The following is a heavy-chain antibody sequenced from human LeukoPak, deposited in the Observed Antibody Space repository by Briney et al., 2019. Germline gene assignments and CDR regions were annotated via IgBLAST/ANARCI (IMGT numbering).Heavy chain of an antibody. CDR1: GGSISSYY. V-gene: IGHV4-59*01. D-gene: IGHD5-18*01. Sequence: PSETLSLTCTVSGGSISSYYWSWIRQPPGKGLEWIGYIYYSGSTNYNPSLKSRVTISVDTSKNQFSLKLSSVTAADTAVYYCARNTAMGSRDIWGQGTMVTVSS. CDR3: ARNTAMGSRDI. J-gene: IGHJ3*02. CDR2: IYYSGST.